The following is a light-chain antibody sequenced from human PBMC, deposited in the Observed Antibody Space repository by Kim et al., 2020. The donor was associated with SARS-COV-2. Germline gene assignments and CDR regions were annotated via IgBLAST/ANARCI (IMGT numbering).Light chain of an antibody. CDR2: SNN. Sequence: QSVLTQPPSASGTPGQRVTISCSGSSSNIGSNNVVWYQQLPGAAPNLLIYSNNQRPSGIPDRFSGSRSGTPASLAISGLQSGDEADYYCAVWDDSLKQGVFGAGTQLTVL. J-gene: IGLJ7*01. V-gene: IGLV1-44*01. CDR1: SSNIGSNN. CDR3: AVWDDSLKQGV.